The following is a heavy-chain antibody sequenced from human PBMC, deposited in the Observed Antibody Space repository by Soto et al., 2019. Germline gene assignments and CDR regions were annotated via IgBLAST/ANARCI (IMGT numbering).Heavy chain of an antibody. CDR3: ARGGKSGILTGYDCNWFDP. J-gene: IGHJ5*02. D-gene: IGHD3-9*01. CDR1: GYNFTSYY. V-gene: IGHV1-46*01. CDR2: INPSGGST. Sequence: ASVKVSCKASGYNFTSYYMHGVRQARGQGLEWMGIINPSGGSTSYAQKFQGRVTMTRDTSTSTVYMELSSLRAEDTAVCYCARGGKSGILTGYDCNWFDPWGQGTLVTVSS.